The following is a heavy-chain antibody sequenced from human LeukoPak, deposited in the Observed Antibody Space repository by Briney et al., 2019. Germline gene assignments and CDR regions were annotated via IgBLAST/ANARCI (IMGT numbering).Heavy chain of an antibody. D-gene: IGHD6-13*01. CDR1: GFTFSSFE. Sequence: GGSLRLSCAASGFTFSSFEMNWVRQAPGKGLEGVSYISSGGGAIYYADSVKGRFTISRDNARNSLYLQMNSLRAEDTAVYYCARDFIAAAGIDYWGQGTLVTVSS. V-gene: IGHV3-48*03. CDR2: ISSGGGAI. J-gene: IGHJ4*02. CDR3: ARDFIAAAGIDY.